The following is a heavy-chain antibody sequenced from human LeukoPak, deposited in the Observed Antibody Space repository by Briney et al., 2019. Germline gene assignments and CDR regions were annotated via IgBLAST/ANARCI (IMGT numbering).Heavy chain of an antibody. CDR3: ARYIVSYPHDAFDI. V-gene: IGHV4-38-2*02. Sequence: SPWETLSLTCTVSAYSISSGYYWGWIRQPPGKGLEWIGYIYYSGSTSYNPSLKSRVTISVDTSKKQFSLKLSSVTAADTAFYYCARYIVSYPHDAFDIWGQGTMVTVSS. CDR1: AYSISSGYY. CDR2: IYYSGST. J-gene: IGHJ3*02. D-gene: IGHD1-26*01.